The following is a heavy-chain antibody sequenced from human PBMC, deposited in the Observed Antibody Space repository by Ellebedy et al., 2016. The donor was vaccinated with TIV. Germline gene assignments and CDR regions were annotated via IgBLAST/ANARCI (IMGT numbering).Heavy chain of an antibody. CDR2: ISSSSGYR. Sequence: GESLKISCAASGFTFSSYSMNWVRQAPGKGLEWVSSISSSSGYRYYGDSVKGRFTISRDNAKNSLYLQMNSLRAEDTAVYYCTRVYGDYRMDVWGQGTTVTVSS. CDR1: GFTFSSYS. CDR3: TRVYGDYRMDV. V-gene: IGHV3-21*01. J-gene: IGHJ6*02. D-gene: IGHD4/OR15-4a*01.